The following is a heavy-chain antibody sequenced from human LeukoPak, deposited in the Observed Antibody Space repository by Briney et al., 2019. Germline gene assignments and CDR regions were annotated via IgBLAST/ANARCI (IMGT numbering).Heavy chain of an antibody. CDR2: INHSGST. CDR1: GGSFSGYY. V-gene: IGHV4-34*01. J-gene: IGHJ4*02. CDR3: ARGELYYYDSSGLDY. Sequence: TSETLSLTCAVYGGSFSGYYWSWIRQPPGKGLEWIGEINHSGSTNYNPSLKSRVTISVDTSKNQFSLKLSSVTAADTAVYYCARGELYYYDSSGLDYWGQGTLVTVSS. D-gene: IGHD3-22*01.